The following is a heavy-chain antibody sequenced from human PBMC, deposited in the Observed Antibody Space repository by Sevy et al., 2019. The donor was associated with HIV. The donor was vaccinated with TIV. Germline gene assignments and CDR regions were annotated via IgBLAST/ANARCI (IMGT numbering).Heavy chain of an antibody. J-gene: IGHJ6*02. CDR1: GGSFSGYY. V-gene: IGHV4-34*01. Sequence: SETLSLTCAVYGGSFSGYYWSWIRHPPGKGLEWIGEINHSGSTNYNPSLKSRVTISVDTSKNQFSLKLSSVTAADTAVYYCASSVRGVLHYYYGMDVWGQGTTVTVSS. D-gene: IGHD3-10*01. CDR3: ASSVRGVLHYYYGMDV. CDR2: INHSGST.